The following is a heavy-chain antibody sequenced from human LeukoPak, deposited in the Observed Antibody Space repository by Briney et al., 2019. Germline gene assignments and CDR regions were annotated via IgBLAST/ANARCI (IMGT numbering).Heavy chain of an antibody. CDR2: IYYSGST. CDR1: GGSISSYY. CDR3: ARGGDILTGYYRFDY. J-gene: IGHJ4*02. Sequence: PSETLSLTCTVSGGSISSYYWSWIRQSPGEGLEWIGYIYYSGSTNYNPSLKSRVTISVDTSKNQFSLKLSSVTAADTAVYYCARGGDILTGYYRFDYWGQGTLVTVSS. V-gene: IGHV4-59*08. D-gene: IGHD3-9*01.